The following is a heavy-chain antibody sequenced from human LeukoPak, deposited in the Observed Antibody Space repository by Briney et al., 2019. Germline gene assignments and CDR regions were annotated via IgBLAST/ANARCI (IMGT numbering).Heavy chain of an antibody. J-gene: IGHJ4*02. CDR3: ANLLAARGIDY. CDR2: ISGSGGST. CDR1: GFTFSSYA. D-gene: IGHD6-6*01. Sequence: GSLRLSCAASGFTFSSYAMSWARQAPGKGLEWVSAISGSGGSTYYADSVKGRFTISRDNSKNTLYLQMNSLRAEDTAVYYCANLLAARGIDYWGQGTLVTVSS. V-gene: IGHV3-23*01.